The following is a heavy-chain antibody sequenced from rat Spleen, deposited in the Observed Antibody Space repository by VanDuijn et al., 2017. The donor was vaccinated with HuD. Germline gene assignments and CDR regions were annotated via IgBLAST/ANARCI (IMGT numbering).Heavy chain of an antibody. V-gene: IGHV5-25*01. CDR2: ISTGGGKT. CDR1: GFTFNNYW. J-gene: IGHJ2*01. Sequence: EVQLVESGGGLVQPGRSLKLSCVASGFTFNNYWMNWFRQAPTKGLEWVASISTGGGKTYYRDSVKGRFTISRDNAKSTLYLQMDSLRSEDTATYYCARRRGQVYNNYFDYWGQGVMVTVSS. CDR3: ARRRGQVYNNYFDY. D-gene: IGHD1-10*01.